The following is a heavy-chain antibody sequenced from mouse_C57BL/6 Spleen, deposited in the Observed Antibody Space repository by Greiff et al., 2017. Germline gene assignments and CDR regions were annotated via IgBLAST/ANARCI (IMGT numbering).Heavy chain of an antibody. CDR1: GYTFTSYW. CDR2: IYPGSGST. J-gene: IGHJ1*03. V-gene: IGHV1-55*01. CDR3: ARSYSGYFDV. Sequence: VQLQQPGAELVKPGASVKMSCKASGYTFTSYWLTWVKQRPGQGLEWIGDIYPGSGSTNYNEKFKSKAKLTVDTSSSTAYMKLSSLTSEDSAVYYCARSYSGYFDVWGTGTTVTVSS. D-gene: IGHD2-10*01.